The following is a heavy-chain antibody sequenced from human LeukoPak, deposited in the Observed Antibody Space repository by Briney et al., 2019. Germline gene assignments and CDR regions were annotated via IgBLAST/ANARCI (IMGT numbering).Heavy chain of an antibody. CDR1: GGSISSYY. J-gene: IGHJ5*02. CDR2: IYYSGST. V-gene: IGHV4-59*01. D-gene: IGHD3-10*01. CDR3: ARDLTYYYGSGSYPWFDP. Sequence: SETLSLTCTVSGGSISSYYWSWIRQPPGKGLEWIGYIYYSGSTNYNPSLKSRVTISVDTSKNQFSLKLSSVTAADTAVYYCARDLTYYYGSGSYPWFDPWGQGTLVTVSS.